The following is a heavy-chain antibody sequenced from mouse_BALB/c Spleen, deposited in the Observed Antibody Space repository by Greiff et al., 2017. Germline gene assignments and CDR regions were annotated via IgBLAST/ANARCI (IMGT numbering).Heavy chain of an antibody. D-gene: IGHD2-3*01. Sequence: EVQLVESGPGLVKPSQSLSLTCTVTGYSITSDYAWNWIRQFPGNKLEWMGYISYSGSTSYNPSLKSRISITRDTSKNQFFLQLNSVTTEDTATYYCARSGGYYTPFDYWGQGTTLTVSS. CDR3: ARSGGYYTPFDY. CDR2: ISYSGST. V-gene: IGHV3-2*02. CDR1: GYSITSDYA. J-gene: IGHJ2*01.